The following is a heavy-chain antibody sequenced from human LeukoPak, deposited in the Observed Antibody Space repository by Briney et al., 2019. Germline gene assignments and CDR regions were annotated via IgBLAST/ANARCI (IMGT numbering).Heavy chain of an antibody. D-gene: IGHD2-2*01. J-gene: IGHJ6*03. CDR1: GFTFSSCA. CDR2: ISSSSSTI. V-gene: IGHV3-48*01. Sequence: GGSLRLSCAASGFTFSSCAMSWVRQAPGKGLEWVSYISSSSSTIYYADSVKGRFTISRDNAKNSLYLQMNSLRAEDTAVYYCARVAVVVPYMDVWGKGTTVTVSS. CDR3: ARVAVVVPYMDV.